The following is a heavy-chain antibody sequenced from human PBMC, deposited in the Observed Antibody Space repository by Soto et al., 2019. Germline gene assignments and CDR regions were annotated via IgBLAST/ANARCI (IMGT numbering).Heavy chain of an antibody. CDR3: ARGIYYYDPRAFDI. Sequence: PSETLSLTCTVSGGSISSGGYYWSWIRQHPGKGLEWIGYIYYSGSTYYNPSLKSRVTISVDTSKNQFSLKLSSVTAADTAVYYCARGIYYYDPRAFDIWGQGTMVTVSS. CDR2: IYYSGST. D-gene: IGHD3-22*01. CDR1: GGSISSGGYY. J-gene: IGHJ3*02. V-gene: IGHV4-31*03.